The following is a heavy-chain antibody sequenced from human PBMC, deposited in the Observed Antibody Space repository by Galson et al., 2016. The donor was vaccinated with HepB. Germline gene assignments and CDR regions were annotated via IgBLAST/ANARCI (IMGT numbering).Heavy chain of an antibody. J-gene: IGHJ6*04. CDR3: ASFGDWDFYGMDL. CDR1: GFTFRGYS. CDR2: ITISSDST. D-gene: IGHD3-16*01. V-gene: IGHV3-48*01. Sequence: SLRLSCAASGFTFRGYSMNWVRQAPGKGLEWLSHITISSDSTYYADSVKGRFTISRDNANNSLSLQMNGLRVEDTAVYYCASFGDWDFYGMDLWGKGTTVIVSS.